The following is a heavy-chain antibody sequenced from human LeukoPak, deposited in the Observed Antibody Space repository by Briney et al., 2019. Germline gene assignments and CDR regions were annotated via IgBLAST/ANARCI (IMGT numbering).Heavy chain of an antibody. CDR1: GFTFSSYA. V-gene: IGHV3-23*01. J-gene: IGHJ4*02. Sequence: GGSLRLSCAASGFTFSSYAMSWVRQAPGKGLEWVSAISGSGGSTYYADSVKGRFTISRDNSKNTLYLQMNSLRAEDTAVYYCAKDPSNADYSNPFDYWGQGTLVTVSS. CDR3: AKDPSNADYSNPFDY. CDR2: ISGSGGST. D-gene: IGHD4-11*01.